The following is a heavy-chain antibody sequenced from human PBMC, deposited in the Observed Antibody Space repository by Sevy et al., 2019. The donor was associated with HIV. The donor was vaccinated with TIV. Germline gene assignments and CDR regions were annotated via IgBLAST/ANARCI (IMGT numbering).Heavy chain of an antibody. CDR2: ISYDGSNK. J-gene: IGHJ4*02. V-gene: IGHV3-30-3*01. CDR3: ARDRGPPPNYYGSGSFYNDFDY. Sequence: GGSLRLSCAASGFTFSNYAIHWVRQAPGKGLEWVAVISYDGSNKYYADSVKGRFTISRDNSKNTLYLQMNSLRAEDTAVYYCARDRGPPPNYYGSGSFYNDFDYRGQGTLVTVSS. CDR1: GFTFSNYA. D-gene: IGHD3-10*01.